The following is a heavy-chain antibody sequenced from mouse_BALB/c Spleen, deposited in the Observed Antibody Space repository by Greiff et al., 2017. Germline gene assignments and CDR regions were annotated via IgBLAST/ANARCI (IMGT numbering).Heavy chain of an antibody. CDR2: ISYSGST. J-gene: IGHJ2*01. CDR1: GYSITGDYA. D-gene: IGHD1-1*01. V-gene: IGHV3-2*02. Sequence: VQLKESGPGLVKPSQSLSLTCTVTGYSITGDYAWNWIRQFPGNKLEWMGYISYSGSTSYNPSLKSRISITRDTSKNQFFLQLNSVTTEDTATYYCAREGFTTVPDYFDYWGQGTTLTVSS. CDR3: AREGFTTVPDYFDY.